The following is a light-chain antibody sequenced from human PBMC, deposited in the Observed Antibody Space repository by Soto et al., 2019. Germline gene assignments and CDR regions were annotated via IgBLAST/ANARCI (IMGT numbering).Light chain of an antibody. CDR3: QQLNSYPPLT. CDR2: GAS. J-gene: IGKJ4*01. Sequence: EVVMTQSPATLSVSPGERVTLSCRASQSVRSNLAWYQQVPGQVPRLLIYGASSKATGIPARFSGSGSGTEFTLTISSLQSEDFAVYYCQQLNSYPPLTFGGGTKVDIK. V-gene: IGKV3-15*01. CDR1: QSVRSN.